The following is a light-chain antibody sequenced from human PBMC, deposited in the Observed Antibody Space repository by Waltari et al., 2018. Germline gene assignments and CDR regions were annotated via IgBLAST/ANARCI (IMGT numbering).Light chain of an antibody. CDR1: SSDVGSYNL. V-gene: IGLV2-23*01. Sequence: QSALTQPASVSGSPGQSITLSCTGTSSDVGSYNLVSWYQQHPGKAPKLMIYEGSKRPSGVSNRFSGSKSGNTASLTISGLQAEDEADYYCCSYAGSSTLEVFGTGTKVTVL. J-gene: IGLJ1*01. CDR2: EGS. CDR3: CSYAGSSTLEV.